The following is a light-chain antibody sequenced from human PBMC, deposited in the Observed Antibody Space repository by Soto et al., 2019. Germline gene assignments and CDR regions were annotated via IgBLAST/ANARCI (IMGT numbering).Light chain of an antibody. CDR2: AVS. CDR1: QSVDSRY. Sequence: DIVLTQSPGTLSLSPGERATLSCRASQSVDSRYLAWYQQKPGQAPRLLMYAVSSRATGIPDRFSGSGSGTDFTLTISRLEPEDFAEYYCHQYGSSPRYSFGQGTKLEIK. V-gene: IGKV3-20*01. CDR3: HQYGSSPRYS. J-gene: IGKJ2*03.